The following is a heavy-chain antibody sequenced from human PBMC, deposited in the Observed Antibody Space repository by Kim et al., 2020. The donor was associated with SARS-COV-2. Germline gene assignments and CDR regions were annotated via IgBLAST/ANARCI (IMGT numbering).Heavy chain of an antibody. CDR3: ARGPNYRPFDY. CDR2: TT. V-gene: IGHV3-48*03. D-gene: IGHD1-7*01. Sequence: TTYYADSWRGRSPSARDNDKNSLFLQMNSLRAEDTAVYYCARGPNYRPFDYWRQGTLVTVSS. J-gene: IGHJ4*02.